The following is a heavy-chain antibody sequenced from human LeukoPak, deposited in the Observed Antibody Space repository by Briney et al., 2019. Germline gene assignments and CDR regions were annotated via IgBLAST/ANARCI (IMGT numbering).Heavy chain of an antibody. CDR2: ISTSSSTI. Sequence: GGSLRLSCAPSGVSFCIYSTSWVRQAPGKGLEWVSYISTSSSTIYYADSVKGRFTISRDNAKNSLYLQMNSLRDEDTAVYYCAKDVPGGWWYFDLWGRGTLVTVSS. J-gene: IGHJ2*01. V-gene: IGHV3-48*02. D-gene: IGHD6-19*01. CDR1: GVSFCIYS. CDR3: AKDVPGGWWYFDL.